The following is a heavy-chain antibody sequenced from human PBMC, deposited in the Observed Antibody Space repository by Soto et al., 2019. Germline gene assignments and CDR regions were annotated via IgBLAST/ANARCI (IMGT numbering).Heavy chain of an antibody. CDR1: GSTFTSYD. J-gene: IGHJ6*02. Sequence: ASLKVSCKASGSTFTSYDINCVRQATGQGLEWMGWMNPNSGNTDYAQKCQGRVTMTRNTSISTAYMELSSLRSEDTAVYYCARALAPLYYYCGMDVWGQGTTVTVSS. CDR3: ARALAPLYYYCGMDV. CDR2: MNPNSGNT. V-gene: IGHV1-8*01.